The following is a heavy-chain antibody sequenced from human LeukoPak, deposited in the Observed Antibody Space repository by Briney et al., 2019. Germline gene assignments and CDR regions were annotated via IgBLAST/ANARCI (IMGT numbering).Heavy chain of an antibody. J-gene: IGHJ4*02. CDR2: IYSGGST. CDR3: ARKHYYDSSGFFPPMDY. V-gene: IGHV3-66*01. CDR1: GFTVSSYS. Sequence: GGSLRLSCAASGFTVSSYSMSWVRQAPGKGLEWVSVIYSGGSTFYADSVKGRFTISRDNSKNTLYLQMNSLRAEDTAVYYCARKHYYDSSGFFPPMDYWGQGTLVTVSS. D-gene: IGHD3-22*01.